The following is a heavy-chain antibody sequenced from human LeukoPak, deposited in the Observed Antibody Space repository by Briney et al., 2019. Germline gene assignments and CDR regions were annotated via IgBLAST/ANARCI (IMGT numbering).Heavy chain of an antibody. D-gene: IGHD6-19*01. V-gene: IGHV3-23*01. CDR2: ISGSGGST. Sequence: GGSLRLSCAASGFTFSSYAMSWVRQALGKGLEWVSAISGSGGSTYYADSVKGRFTISRDNSKNTLYLQMSSLRAEDTAVYYCAKDPLDGWYGFDYWGQGTLVTVSS. J-gene: IGHJ4*02. CDR3: AKDPLDGWYGFDY. CDR1: GFTFSSYA.